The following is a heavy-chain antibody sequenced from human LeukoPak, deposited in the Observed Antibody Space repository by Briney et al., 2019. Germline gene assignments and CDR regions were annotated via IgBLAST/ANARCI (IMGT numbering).Heavy chain of an antibody. J-gene: IGHJ6*02. Sequence: SGRSLRLSCAASGFTFNDHGMHWVRQAPGKGLEWVAVVSHDGNHQYYADSVKGRFTISRDNSKNTVYLQMSSLRGEDMAVYYCAKPYEYWTSYYYGLDVWGRGTTVAVSS. CDR1: GFTFNDHG. D-gene: IGHD3/OR15-3a*01. V-gene: IGHV3-30*18. CDR2: VSHDGNHQ. CDR3: AKPYEYWTSYYYGLDV.